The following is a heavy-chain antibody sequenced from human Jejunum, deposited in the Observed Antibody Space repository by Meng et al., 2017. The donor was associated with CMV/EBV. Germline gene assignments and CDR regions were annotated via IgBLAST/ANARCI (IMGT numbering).Heavy chain of an antibody. D-gene: IGHD3-10*01. CDR2: IYYTGTT. CDR1: NRGFS. V-gene: IGHV4-31*02. CDR3: ARGDYSASGNYYTGVYSFDY. Sequence: NRGFSATWIRQYPGKGLELIGYIYYTGTTFYNPSLQSRVTISIDTSKNHFSLSLSSVTAADTAVYYCARGDYSASGNYYTGVYSFDYWGQGTLVTVSS. J-gene: IGHJ4*02.